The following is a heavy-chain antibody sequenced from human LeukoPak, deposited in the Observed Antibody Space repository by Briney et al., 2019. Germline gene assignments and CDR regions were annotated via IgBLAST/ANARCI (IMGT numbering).Heavy chain of an antibody. CDR3: ARGSPSWFGGVIASDSFDY. J-gene: IGHJ4*02. V-gene: IGHV3-48*03. Sequence: GGSLRLSCAASGFTFSSYEMNWVRQAPGKGLEWVSYISSSGSTIYYADSVKGRFTISRDNAKNSLYLQMNSLRAEDTAVYYCARGSPSWFGGVIASDSFDYWGQGTLVTVSS. CDR1: GFTFSSYE. D-gene: IGHD3-16*02. CDR2: ISSSGSTI.